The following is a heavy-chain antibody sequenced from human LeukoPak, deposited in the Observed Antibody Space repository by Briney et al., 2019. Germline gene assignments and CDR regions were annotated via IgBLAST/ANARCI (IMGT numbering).Heavy chain of an antibody. CDR1: GYTFTDYS. CDR3: ARMALDGGDSIGFDS. V-gene: IGHV1-2*02. CDR2: INPNIGDA. J-gene: IGHJ5*01. D-gene: IGHD2-21*02. Sequence: ASVKVPCKASGYTFTDYSIHWVRQAPGQGLEWMGWINPNIGDASYAQKFQDRVTMTRDRSINTAYMELSRLTSDDTAVYYCARMALDGGDSIGFDSWGQGTLVTVSS.